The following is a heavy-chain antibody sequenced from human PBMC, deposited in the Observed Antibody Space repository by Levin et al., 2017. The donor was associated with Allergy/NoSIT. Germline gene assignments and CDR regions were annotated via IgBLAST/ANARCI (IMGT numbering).Heavy chain of an antibody. D-gene: IGHD6-19*01. V-gene: IGHV3-30*18. Sequence: GGSLRLSCAASGFTFSSYGMHWVRQAPGKGLEWVAVISYDGSNKYYADSVKGRFTISRDNSKNTLYLQMNSLRAEDTAVYYCAKDKSSSGWYEGGPQYYYYYGMDVWGQGTTVTVSS. J-gene: IGHJ6*02. CDR2: ISYDGSNK. CDR3: AKDKSSSGWYEGGPQYYYYYGMDV. CDR1: GFTFSSYG.